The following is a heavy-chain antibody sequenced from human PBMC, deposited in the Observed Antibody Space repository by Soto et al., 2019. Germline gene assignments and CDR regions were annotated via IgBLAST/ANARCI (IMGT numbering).Heavy chain of an antibody. D-gene: IGHD3-16*01. Sequence: EVQLLESGGGLVQPGGSLRLSCVASGFTFDRYTMTWVRQAPGRGLEWVSHIYGSGSAAYYRDSVRGRFTICRDNSVNTLHLQMNGLRVEDTAVYYCARDVGGPTRPTGWGAYDICGHATTVPVSS. V-gene: IGHV3-23*01. CDR2: IYGSGSAA. J-gene: IGHJ3*02. CDR3: ARDVGGPTRPTGWGAYDI. CDR1: GFTFDRYT.